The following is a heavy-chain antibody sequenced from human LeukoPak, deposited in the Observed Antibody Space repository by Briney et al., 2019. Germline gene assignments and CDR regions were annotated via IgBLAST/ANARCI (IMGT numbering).Heavy chain of an antibody. CDR1: GGSISSYY. J-gene: IGHJ6*03. V-gene: IGHV4-59*12. Sequence: SETLSLTCTVSGGSISSYYWSWIRQPPGKGLEWIGYIYYSGSTNYNPSLKSRVTISVDTSKNQFSLKLSSVTAADTAVYYCARDVGNPFRRSLGYYYYYYMDVWGKGTTVTISS. D-gene: IGHD4-23*01. CDR3: ARDVGNPFRRSLGYYYYYYMDV. CDR2: IYYSGST.